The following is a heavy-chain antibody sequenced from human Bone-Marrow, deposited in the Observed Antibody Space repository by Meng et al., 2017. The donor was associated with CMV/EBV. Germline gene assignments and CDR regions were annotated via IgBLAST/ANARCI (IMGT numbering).Heavy chain of an antibody. V-gene: IGHV1-18*01. D-gene: IGHD3-10*01. CDR2: ISAYNGNT. CDR1: GYTFTSYG. Sequence: QVQLVQSGSEVKTPGASVKVACKASGYTFTSYGISWVRQAPGQGLEWMGWISAYNGNTNYAQKLQGRVTMTTDTSTSTAYMELRSLRSDDTAVYYCARDPSGITMVRGGINPWGQGTLVTVSS. CDR3: ARDPSGITMVRGGINP. J-gene: IGHJ5*02.